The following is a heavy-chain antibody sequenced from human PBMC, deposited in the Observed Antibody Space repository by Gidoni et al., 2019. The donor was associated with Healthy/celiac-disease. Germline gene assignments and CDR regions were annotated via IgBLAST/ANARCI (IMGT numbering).Heavy chain of an antibody. V-gene: IGHV3-13*01. D-gene: IGHD5-18*01. J-gene: IGHJ6*02. CDR3: ARAPRRGYSYGPRVSYYYYGMDV. Sequence: EVQLVESGGGLVQTGGALRLACAAAGCTFRRYDMHWVRQATGKGLEWVSAIGTAVDTYYPGSVKGRFTISRENAKNSLYLQMNSLRAGDTAVYYCARAPRRGYSYGPRVSYYYYGMDVWGQGTTVTVSS. CDR2: IGTAVDT. CDR1: GCTFRRYD.